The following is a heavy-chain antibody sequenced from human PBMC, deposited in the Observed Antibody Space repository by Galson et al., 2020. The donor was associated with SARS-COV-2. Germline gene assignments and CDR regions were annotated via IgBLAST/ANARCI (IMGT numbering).Heavy chain of an antibody. D-gene: IGHD1-26*01. V-gene: IGHV1-46*03. Sequence: ASVKVSCKASGYTFTSYYMHWVRQAPGQGLEWMGIINPSGGRTSHAQKFQARVTMTRDTSTSTVYMELSSLRSEDTAVYYCARDLTLSGTPPTDYYYGMDVWGQGTTVTVSS. J-gene: IGHJ6*02. CDR1: GYTFTSYY. CDR3: ARDLTLSGTPPTDYYYGMDV. CDR2: INPSGGRT.